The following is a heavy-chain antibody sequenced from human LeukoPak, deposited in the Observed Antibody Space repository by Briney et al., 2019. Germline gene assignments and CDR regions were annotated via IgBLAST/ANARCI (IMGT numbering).Heavy chain of an antibody. V-gene: IGHV4-31*03. CDR1: GDSISSGAYY. D-gene: IGHD4-17*01. Sequence: PSETLSLTCTVSGDSISSGAYYWSWIRQHPGRGLEWIGSIYYSGTTYYNPSLKSRVTISVDTSKNQLSLKLSSVTAADTAVYYCAGQGRTDYGPFDYWGQGTLVIVSS. CDR2: IYYSGTT. J-gene: IGHJ4*02. CDR3: AGQGRTDYGPFDY.